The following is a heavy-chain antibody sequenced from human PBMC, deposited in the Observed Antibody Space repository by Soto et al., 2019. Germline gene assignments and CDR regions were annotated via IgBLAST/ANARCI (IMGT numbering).Heavy chain of an antibody. Sequence: EVQLVESGGGLVQPGGSLRLSCAASGFTFSSYWMSWVRQAPGKGLEWVANIKQDGSEKYYVDSVKGRFTISRDNAKNSLYLQMNSLRAEDTAVYYCARDPNIVLVPAALRSYYYYYGTDVWGQGTTVTVSS. CDR3: ARDPNIVLVPAALRSYYYYYGTDV. D-gene: IGHD2-2*01. V-gene: IGHV3-7*01. CDR2: IKQDGSEK. CDR1: GFTFSSYW. J-gene: IGHJ6*02.